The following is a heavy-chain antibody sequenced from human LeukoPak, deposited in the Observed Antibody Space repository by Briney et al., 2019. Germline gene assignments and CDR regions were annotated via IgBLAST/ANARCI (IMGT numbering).Heavy chain of an antibody. CDR1: GGSISSFY. CDR3: ARDVVAAAGTWDY. Sequence: SETLSLTCTVAGGSISSFYCSWIRQPAGKGRECMGRIYTIGSTNYNTSRKSRLTMSVDTSKNQCSLKLGSVTAADTAVYYCARDVVAAAGTWDYWGQGTLVTVSS. J-gene: IGHJ4*02. D-gene: IGHD6-13*01. CDR2: IYTIGST. V-gene: IGHV4-4*07.